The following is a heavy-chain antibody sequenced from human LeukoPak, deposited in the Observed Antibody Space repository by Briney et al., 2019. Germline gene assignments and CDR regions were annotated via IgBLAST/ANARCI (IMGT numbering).Heavy chain of an antibody. J-gene: IGHJ4*02. CDR2: IKQDGTEK. D-gene: IGHD3-10*01. Sequence: GGSLRLSCAASGFIFSSYWMHWVRQAPGKGLQWVANIKQDGTEKYYVDSVKGRFTISRDNAKNSLYLQMNGLRAEDTAVYYCARDRGGFGDFFDYWGQGTLVTVSS. V-gene: IGHV3-7*01. CDR1: GFIFSSYW. CDR3: ARDRGGFGDFFDY.